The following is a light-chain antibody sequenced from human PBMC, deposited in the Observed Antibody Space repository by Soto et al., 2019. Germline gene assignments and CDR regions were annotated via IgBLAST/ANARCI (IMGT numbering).Light chain of an antibody. CDR2: GAS. Sequence: EIVLTQSPGTLSLSPGERATLSCRASQSVSSSYLAWYQQKPGQAPRLLIYGASSRATGIPDRFSSSGCGTDFTLTISRLEPEDFSVYYCQQYGSSPLFTFGPGTKVDIK. V-gene: IGKV3-20*01. CDR3: QQYGSSPLFT. CDR1: QSVSSSY. J-gene: IGKJ3*01.